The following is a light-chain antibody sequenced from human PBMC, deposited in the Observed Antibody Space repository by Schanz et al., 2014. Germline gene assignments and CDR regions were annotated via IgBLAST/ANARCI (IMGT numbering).Light chain of an antibody. V-gene: IGLV1-40*01. CDR2: GDS. CDR3: ASWDDSLRGHV. CDR1: SSNIGAGKD. J-gene: IGLJ2*01. Sequence: QSVLTQPPSVSGAPGQRVTISCTGSSSNIGAGKDVHWYQQFPGTAPKLLIYGDSNRPSGVPDRFSVSKSGTSASLAITGLQAEDEADYYCASWDDSLRGHVFGGGTKLTVL.